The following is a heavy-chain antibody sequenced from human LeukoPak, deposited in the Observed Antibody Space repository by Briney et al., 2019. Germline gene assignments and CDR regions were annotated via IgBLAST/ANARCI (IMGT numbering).Heavy chain of an antibody. CDR3: ARSQGGAFSYGTDY. Sequence: GASVKVSCKASGYTFTNYYMQWVRQAPGQGLEWIGIINPSGGSTSYAQKFQGRVSMTRDTSTSTVYIELSSLRSEDTAVYYCARSQGGAFSYGTDYWGQGTLVTVSS. V-gene: IGHV1-46*01. CDR2: INPSGGST. J-gene: IGHJ4*02. CDR1: GYTFTNYY. D-gene: IGHD5-18*01.